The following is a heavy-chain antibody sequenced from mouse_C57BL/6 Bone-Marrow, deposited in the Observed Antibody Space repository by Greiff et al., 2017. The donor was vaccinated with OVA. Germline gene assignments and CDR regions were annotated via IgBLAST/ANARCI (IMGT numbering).Heavy chain of an antibody. Sequence: QVQLKQPGAELVMPGASVKLSCKASGYTFTSYWMHWVKQRPGQGLEWIGEIDPSDSYTNYNQKFKGKSTLTVDKSSSTAYMQLSSLTSEDSAVYYCARDWGIYYGYDRFAYWGQGTLVTVSA. CDR2: IDPSDSYT. D-gene: IGHD2-2*01. CDR1: GYTFTSYW. V-gene: IGHV1-69*01. CDR3: ARDWGIYYGYDRFAY. J-gene: IGHJ3*01.